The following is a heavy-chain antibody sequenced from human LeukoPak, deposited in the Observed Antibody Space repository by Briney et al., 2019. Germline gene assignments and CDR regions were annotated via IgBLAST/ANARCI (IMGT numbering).Heavy chain of an antibody. V-gene: IGHV3-21*01. J-gene: IGHJ1*01. CDR3: AREYCSSTSCSSGFQH. CDR1: GFTFSSYS. D-gene: IGHD2-2*01. CDR2: ISSSSSYI. Sequence: PGGSLRLSCAASGFTFSSYSMNWVRQAPGKGLEWVSSISSSSSYIYYADSVKGRFTISRDNAKNSLYLQMNSLRAEDTAVYYCAREYCSSTSCSSGFQHWGQGTLVTVSS.